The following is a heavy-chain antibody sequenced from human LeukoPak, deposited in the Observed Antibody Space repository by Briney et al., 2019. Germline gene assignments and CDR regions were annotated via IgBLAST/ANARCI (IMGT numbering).Heavy chain of an antibody. V-gene: IGHV4-4*08. Sequence: SETLSVTRTVSGGSVSVYYWCWVRQPPGEGREWSENIYATGTTRYTPSLKSRVTISTDPSKSQFSLKLSSVTAADTALYYCVSGLGRNYYALDVWGQGTTVTVAS. CDR3: VSGLGRNYYALDV. D-gene: IGHD6-25*01. CDR1: GGSVSVYY. J-gene: IGHJ6*02. CDR2: IYATGTT.